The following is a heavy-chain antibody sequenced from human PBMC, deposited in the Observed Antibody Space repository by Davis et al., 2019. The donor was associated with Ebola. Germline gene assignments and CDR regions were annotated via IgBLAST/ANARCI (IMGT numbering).Heavy chain of an antibody. J-gene: IGHJ4*02. CDR1: GFTFTSSA. CDR3: AAGSEDTGGYFDY. Sequence: SVKVSCKASGFTFTSSAVQWVRQARGQRLEWIGWIVVGSGNTNYAQKFQERVTITRDMSTSTAYMELSSLRSEDTAVYYCAAGSEDTGGYFDYWGQGTLVTVSS. CDR2: IVVGSGNT. D-gene: IGHD2-15*01. V-gene: IGHV1-58*01.